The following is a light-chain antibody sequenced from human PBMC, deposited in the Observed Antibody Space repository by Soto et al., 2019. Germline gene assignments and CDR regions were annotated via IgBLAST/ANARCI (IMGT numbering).Light chain of an antibody. J-gene: IGLJ1*01. CDR1: SSDVGGYNS. CDR3: NSYTSSTTYV. Sequence: QSALTQPASVSGSPGQSITISCTGTSSDVGGYNSVSWYQQHPGKASKLIIYEVNNRPSGVSNRLSGSKSGNTASLTISGLQAEDEADYYCNSYTSSTTYVFGTGTKLTVL. V-gene: IGLV2-14*01. CDR2: EVN.